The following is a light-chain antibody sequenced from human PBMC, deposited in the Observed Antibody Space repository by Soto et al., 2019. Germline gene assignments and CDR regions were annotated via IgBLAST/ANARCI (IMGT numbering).Light chain of an antibody. CDR2: RDT. V-gene: IGLV1-47*01. J-gene: IGLJ3*02. CDR1: SSNIGRNY. CDR3: AAWDASLSAWV. Sequence: QSVLTQPPSASGTPGQRVTISCSRSSSNIGRNYVYWYQQLPGTAPKLLISRDTQRPSGVPDRFSGSKSGTSASLAISGLRSDDEADYYCAAWDASLSAWVFGGGTKLTVL.